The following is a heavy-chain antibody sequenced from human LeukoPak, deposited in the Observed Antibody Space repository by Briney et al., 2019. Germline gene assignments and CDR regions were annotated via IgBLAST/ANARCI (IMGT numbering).Heavy chain of an antibody. CDR1: RFTFNSYA. CDR2: ISGSGGST. V-gene: IGHV3-23*01. J-gene: IGHJ4*02. Sequence: GGSLRLSCAASRFTFNSYAMSWVRQAPGKGLEWVSAISGSGGSTYYADSVKGRFTISRDNSKNTLYLQMNSLRAEDTAVYYCAKHFSWLLLFVDYWGQGTLVTVSS. D-gene: IGHD3-22*01. CDR3: AKHFSWLLLFVDY.